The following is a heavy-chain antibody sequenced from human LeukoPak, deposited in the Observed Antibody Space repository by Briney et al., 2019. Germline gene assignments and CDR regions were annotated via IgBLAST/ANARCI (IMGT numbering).Heavy chain of an antibody. CDR2: MNPNSGNT. J-gene: IGHJ4*02. D-gene: IGHD2-15*01. V-gene: IGHV1-8*01. CDR1: GYTFTSYD. Sequence: GASVKVSCKASGYTFTSYDINWVRQATGQGLEWMGWMNPNSGNTGYAQKFQGRVTMTRNTSISTAYMELSSLRSEDTAVYYCATDPSYCSGGSCYSGDYWGQGTLVTVSS. CDR3: ATDPSYCSGGSCYSGDY.